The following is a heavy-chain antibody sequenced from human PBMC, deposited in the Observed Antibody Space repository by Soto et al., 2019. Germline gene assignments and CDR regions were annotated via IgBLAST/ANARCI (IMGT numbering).Heavy chain of an antibody. CDR3: SSESGGTGFRV. CDR2: IYNSGSTM. CDR1: GFTFSAFE. J-gene: IGHJ6*02. D-gene: IGHD1-1*01. V-gene: IGHV3-48*03. Sequence: EVQLVESGGGLVQPGGSLRLSCAASGFTFSAFEMNWVRQAPGKGLEWLSYIYNSGSTMTYADSVKGRFAISRDNAKNSLSWLMYSLRAEDTAVYFGSSESGGTGFRVWGQGTTVTVSS.